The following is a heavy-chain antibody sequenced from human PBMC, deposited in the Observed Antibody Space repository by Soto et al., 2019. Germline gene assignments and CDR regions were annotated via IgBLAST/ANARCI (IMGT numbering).Heavy chain of an antibody. Sequence: QVQLQESGPGLVKPSGTLSLTCAVSGDSVSSPYYWCWVRQPPGKGLEWIGEVFRTGTTSYNPSLRSRVTISMDKSNNQFSLDLRSVTAADTAVYYCARSAGWYAVHSWGPGTLVIVSS. CDR2: VFRTGTT. V-gene: IGHV4-4*02. D-gene: IGHD6-19*01. CDR1: GDSVSSPYY. J-gene: IGHJ4*02. CDR3: ARSAGWYAVHS.